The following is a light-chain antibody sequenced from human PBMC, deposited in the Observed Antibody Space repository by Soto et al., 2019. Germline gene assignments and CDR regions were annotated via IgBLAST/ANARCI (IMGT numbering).Light chain of an antibody. CDR1: QSVSSY. V-gene: IGKV3-11*01. CDR3: QQRSNWPPFS. Sequence: EIVLTQSPATLSLSPGERATLSCRASQSVSSYLVWYQQKPGQAPRLLIYDASTRATGVPARFSGSGSGTDVTLTISSLEPEDCAVYYCQQRSNWPPFSFGPGTTGDIK. J-gene: IGKJ3*01. CDR2: DAS.